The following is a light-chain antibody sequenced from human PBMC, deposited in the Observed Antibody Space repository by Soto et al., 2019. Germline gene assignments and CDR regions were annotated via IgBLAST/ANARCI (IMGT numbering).Light chain of an antibody. J-gene: IGKJ1*01. CDR2: DVS. CDR1: HSVSSNY. Sequence: EIVLTQSPGTLSLSPGERATLSCRSSHSVSSNYLAWYQKKPGQAPRLLIYDVSSRATGIPDRFRGSGSGTDFTLTISRVEPVDFAVYYCEQYGISPAFGQGTKVDIK. V-gene: IGKV3-20*01. CDR3: EQYGISPA.